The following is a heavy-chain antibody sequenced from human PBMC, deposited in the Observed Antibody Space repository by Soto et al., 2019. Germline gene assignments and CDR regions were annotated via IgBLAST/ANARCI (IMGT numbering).Heavy chain of an antibody. J-gene: IGHJ6*02. V-gene: IGHV3-23*01. Sequence: GGSLRLSCRASGFIFTDYGMTWVRQAPGKGLEWVSGLSGSGGDSYYADSVKGRFTVSRDNSRKILYLQMKSLRAEDTAVYYCAKDFLQDWGQGYDYGMYVWGQGTTVTVSS. D-gene: IGHD7-27*01. CDR1: GFIFTDYG. CDR3: AKDFLQDWGQGYDYGMYV. CDR2: LSGSGGDS.